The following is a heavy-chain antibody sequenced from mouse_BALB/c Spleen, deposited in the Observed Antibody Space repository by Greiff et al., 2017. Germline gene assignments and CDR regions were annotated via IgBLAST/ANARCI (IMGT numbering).Heavy chain of an antibody. Sequence: EVQLQQSGTVLARPGASVKMSCKASGYSFTSYWMHWVKQRPGQGLEWIGAIYPGNSDTSYNQKFKGKAKLTAVTSASTAYMELSSLTNEDSAVYYCTSISHYYAMDYWGQGTTLTVSS. CDR1: GYSFTSYW. CDR2: IYPGNSDT. J-gene: IGHJ4*01. CDR3: TSISHYYAMDY. V-gene: IGHV1-5*01.